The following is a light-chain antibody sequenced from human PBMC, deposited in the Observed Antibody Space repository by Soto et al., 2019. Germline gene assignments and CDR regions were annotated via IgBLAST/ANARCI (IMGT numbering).Light chain of an antibody. Sequence: QSLLTQPPSASGSPGQSVTISCTGTSSDVGGYNYVSWYQQHPGKAPKLMIYEVSKRPSGVPDRFSGSKSGNTASLTVSGLQAEDEADYYCSSYAGGNNLGVFGGGTKLTVL. J-gene: IGLJ3*02. V-gene: IGLV2-8*01. CDR1: SSDVGGYNY. CDR2: EVS. CDR3: SSYAGGNNLGV.